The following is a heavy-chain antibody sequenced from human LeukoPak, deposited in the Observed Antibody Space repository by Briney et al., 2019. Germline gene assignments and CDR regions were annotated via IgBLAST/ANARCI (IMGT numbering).Heavy chain of an antibody. J-gene: IGHJ4*02. CDR2: ISSSSSYT. CDR3: ARHLFGHDSSGYYNYYFDY. D-gene: IGHD3-22*01. Sequence: PGGSLRLSCAASGFTFSDYYMSWIRQAPGKGLEWVSYISSSSSYTNYADSVKGRFTISRDNAKNSLYLQMNSLRAEDTAVYYCARHLFGHDSSGYYNYYFDYWGQGTLVTVSS. CDR1: GFTFSDYY. V-gene: IGHV3-11*06.